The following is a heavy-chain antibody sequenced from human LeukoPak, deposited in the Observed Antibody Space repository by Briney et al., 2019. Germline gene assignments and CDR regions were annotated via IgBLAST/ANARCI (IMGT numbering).Heavy chain of an antibody. CDR1: GFTFSSYA. CDR3: VPHTIFGGDDY. CDR2: ISGSGGST. D-gene: IGHD3-3*01. J-gene: IGHJ4*02. V-gene: IGHV3-23*01. Sequence: GGSLRLSCAASGFTFSSYAMSWVRQAPGKGLEWVSAISGSGGSTYYADSVKGRFTISRDNSKNTLYPQMNSLRAEDTAVYYCVPHTIFGGDDYWGQGTLVTVSS.